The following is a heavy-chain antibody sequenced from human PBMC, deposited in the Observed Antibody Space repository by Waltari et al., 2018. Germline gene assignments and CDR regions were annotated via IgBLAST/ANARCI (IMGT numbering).Heavy chain of an antibody. CDR1: GFDFGYHD. V-gene: IGHV3-21*01. D-gene: IGHD3-10*01. CDR2: IGGTHSNI. CDR3: TRDLYGSGGDWFDP. Sequence: EVRLAESGGGLVKPGGSLRRSWPAPGFDFGYHDLNWVRQAPGTGLEWVSSIGGTHSNIFYADSVKGRFTVSRDNAKNSLYLQMDNLRAEDSGLYYCTRDLYGSGGDWFDPWGQGTLVTVSS. J-gene: IGHJ5*02.